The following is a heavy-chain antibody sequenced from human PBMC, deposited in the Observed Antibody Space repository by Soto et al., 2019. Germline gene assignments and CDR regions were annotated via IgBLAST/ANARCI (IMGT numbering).Heavy chain of an antibody. J-gene: IGHJ6*03. Sequence: QVQLVQSGAEVKKPGASVKVSCKASGYTFTSYGISWVRQAPGQGLEWMGWISAYNGNTNYAQKLQGRVTMTTDTSTRTAYMELRSLRSDDTAVYYCASGTRYCSSTSCYAGYMDVWGKGTTVTVSS. CDR1: GYTFTSYG. D-gene: IGHD2-2*01. V-gene: IGHV1-18*01. CDR3: ASGTRYCSSTSCYAGYMDV. CDR2: ISAYNGNT.